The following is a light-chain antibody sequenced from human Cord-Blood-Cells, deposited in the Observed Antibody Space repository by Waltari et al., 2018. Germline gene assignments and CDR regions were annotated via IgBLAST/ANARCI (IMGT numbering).Light chain of an antibody. Sequence: EIVLTQSPGTLSLSPGERATLSCRASQSFSSSYLAWYQQKPGQAPRLLISGASSRATGIPDRFSGSGSGTDFTRTISRLEREDFAVYYGQQYGSSPRTFGQGTKVEIK. CDR2: GAS. CDR1: QSFSSSY. CDR3: QQYGSSPRT. V-gene: IGKV3-20*01. J-gene: IGKJ1*01.